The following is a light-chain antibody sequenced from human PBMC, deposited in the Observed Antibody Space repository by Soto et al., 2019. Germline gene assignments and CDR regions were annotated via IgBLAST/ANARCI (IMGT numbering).Light chain of an antibody. CDR2: DGT. V-gene: IGLV2-14*03. CDR1: SSDIGGYRY. CDR3: TSYPSDSSVI. J-gene: IGLJ2*01. Sequence: QSALTQPASVSGSPGQSVTISCTGTSSDIGGYRYVSWYQHQPCKAPKLMIHDGTNRPSGVSDRFSGSKSGNTASLTISGIQAEDEADYYCTSYPSDSSVIFGGGAKVTVL.